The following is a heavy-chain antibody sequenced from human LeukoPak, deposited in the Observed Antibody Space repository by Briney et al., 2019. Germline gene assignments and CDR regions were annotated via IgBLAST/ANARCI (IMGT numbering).Heavy chain of an antibody. D-gene: IGHD5-24*01. CDR1: GFTFSVAA. Sequence: KPGGSLRLSCAASGFTFSVAAMTWVRQAPGKGLEWVSLIGASGESTYYADSVKGRFTISRDNSKNPLSLQMNSLRVEDTAMYFCAKDIQLSTWGLGTMVTVSS. CDR2: IGASGEST. CDR3: AKDIQLST. J-gene: IGHJ3*01. V-gene: IGHV3-23*01.